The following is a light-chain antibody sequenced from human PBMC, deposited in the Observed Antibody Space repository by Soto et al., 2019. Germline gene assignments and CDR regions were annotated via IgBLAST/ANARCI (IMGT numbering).Light chain of an antibody. V-gene: IGLV4-69*01. Sequence: QSVLTQSPSASASLGASVKLTCTLSSRHSNYAIAWHQQQPEKGPRYLMKLNSDGSHRKGDGIPDRFSGSSSGAERYLTISSLQSEDEADYYCQTWGTGIVVFGGGTKLTVL. J-gene: IGLJ2*01. CDR3: QTWGTGIVV. CDR2: LNSDGSH. CDR1: SRHSNYA.